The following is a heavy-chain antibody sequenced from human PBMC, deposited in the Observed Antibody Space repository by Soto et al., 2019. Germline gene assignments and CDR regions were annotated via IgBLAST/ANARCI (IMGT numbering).Heavy chain of an antibody. CDR3: TSAESPNVAYFFDS. Sequence: PGGSLRLSCTVSGFTFENYAISWVRQAPGKGLEWVGLIRNQSYSGATEYAASFKGRFTVSRDDSKNIAYLQMSSLKSEDSAVYYCTSAESPNVAYFFDSWGQGTLVTGSS. V-gene: IGHV3-49*04. CDR1: GFTFENYA. J-gene: IGHJ4*02. CDR2: IRNQSYSGAT. D-gene: IGHD6-25*01.